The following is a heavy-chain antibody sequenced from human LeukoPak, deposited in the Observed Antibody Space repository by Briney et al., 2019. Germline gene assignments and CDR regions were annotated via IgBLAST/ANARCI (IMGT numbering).Heavy chain of an antibody. CDR2: IYYSGST. CDR3: ASTEFGDRILFDY. CDR1: GGSISSSNW. V-gene: IGHV4-4*02. J-gene: IGHJ4*02. Sequence: SETLSLTCAVSGGSISSSNWWSWVRQPPGKGLEWIGYIYYSGSTNYNPSLKSRVTISVDTSKNQFSLKLSSVTAADTAVYYCASTEFGDRILFDYWGQGTLVTVSS. D-gene: IGHD3-10*01.